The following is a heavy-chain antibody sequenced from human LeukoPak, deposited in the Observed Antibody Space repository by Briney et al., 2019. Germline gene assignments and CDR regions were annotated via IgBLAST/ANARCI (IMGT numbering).Heavy chain of an antibody. CDR2: FDPEDGET. CDR3: ARRYFDWRSGSTGFDP. Sequence: ASVKVSCKVSGYTLTELSMHWVRQAPGKGLEWMGGFDPEDGETIYAQKFQGRVTMTEDTSTDTAYMELSSLRSEDTAVYYCARRYFDWRSGSTGFDPWGQGTLVTVSS. CDR1: GYTLTELS. J-gene: IGHJ5*02. D-gene: IGHD3-9*01. V-gene: IGHV1-24*01.